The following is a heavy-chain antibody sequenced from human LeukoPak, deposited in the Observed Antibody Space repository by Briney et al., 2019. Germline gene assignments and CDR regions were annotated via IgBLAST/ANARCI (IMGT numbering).Heavy chain of an antibody. CDR1: GFTFSSYA. D-gene: IGHD6-13*01. J-gene: IGHJ4*02. V-gene: IGHV3-64D*06. CDR2: ISSNGGST. Sequence: GGSLRLSCSASGFTFSSYAMHWVRQAPGKGLEYVSAISSNGGSTYYADSVKGRFTISRDNSKNTLYLQMSSLRAEDTAVHYCVKGGSSSWYPFDYWGQGTLVTVSS. CDR3: VKGGSSSWYPFDY.